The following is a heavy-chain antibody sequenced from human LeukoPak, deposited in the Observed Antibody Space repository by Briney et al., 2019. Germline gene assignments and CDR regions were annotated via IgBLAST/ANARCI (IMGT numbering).Heavy chain of an antibody. CDR3: ARDRGSLRYYFDY. CDR2: TYYRSKWYN. Sequence: SQTLSLTCAISGDSFSSNSVAWNWIRQSPSIGLEWLGSTYYRSKWYNDYALSVKSRITINPDTSKNQFSLQLNSVTPGDTAVYYCARDRGSLRYYFDYWGQGTLVTVSS. J-gene: IGHJ4*02. CDR1: GDSFSSNSVA. V-gene: IGHV6-1*01. D-gene: IGHD1-26*01.